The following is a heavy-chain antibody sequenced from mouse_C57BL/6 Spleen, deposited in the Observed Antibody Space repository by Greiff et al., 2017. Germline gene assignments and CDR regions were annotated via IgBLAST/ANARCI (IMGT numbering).Heavy chain of an antibody. J-gene: IGHJ4*01. Sequence: QVQLKQSGAELVKPGASVKISCKASGYAFSSYWMNWVKQRPGKGLEWIGQIYPGDGDTNYNGKFKGKATLTADKSSSTAYMQLSSLTSEDSAVYFCARYYGSSYEGYAMDYWGQGTSVTVSS. CDR2: IYPGDGDT. D-gene: IGHD1-1*01. V-gene: IGHV1-80*01. CDR1: GYAFSSYW. CDR3: ARYYGSSYEGYAMDY.